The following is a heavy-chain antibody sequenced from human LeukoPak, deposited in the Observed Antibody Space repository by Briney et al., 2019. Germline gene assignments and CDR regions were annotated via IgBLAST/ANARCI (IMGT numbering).Heavy chain of an antibody. Sequence: SETLSLTCAVYGGSFSGYYWSWIRQPPGKGLEWIGEINHSGSTNYNPSLKSRVTISVDTSKNQFSLKLSSVTAADTAVYYCARRLRLLLWFGEHKNWFDPWGQGTLVTVSS. CDR2: INHSGST. CDR3: ARRLRLLLWFGEHKNWFDP. J-gene: IGHJ5*02. CDR1: GGSFSGYY. V-gene: IGHV4-34*01. D-gene: IGHD3-10*01.